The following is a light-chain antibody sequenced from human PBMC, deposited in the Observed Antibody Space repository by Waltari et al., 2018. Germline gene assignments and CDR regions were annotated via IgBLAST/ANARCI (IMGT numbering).Light chain of an antibody. J-gene: IGKJ2*01. Sequence: EIVLTQSPATLSLSPGERATLSCRASQSVNHYLAWYQQKPGQAPRLLIYDASNRATATPARFSGSGSETYFTLTISSLEPEDFAVYYCHHRSSWPYTFGQGTKLEIK. V-gene: IGKV3-11*01. CDR2: DAS. CDR3: HHRSSWPYT. CDR1: QSVNHY.